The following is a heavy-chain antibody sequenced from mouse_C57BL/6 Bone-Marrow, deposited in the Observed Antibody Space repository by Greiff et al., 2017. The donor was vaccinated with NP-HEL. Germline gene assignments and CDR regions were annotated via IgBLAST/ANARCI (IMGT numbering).Heavy chain of an antibody. V-gene: IGHV5-12*01. CDR1: GFTFSDYY. J-gene: IGHJ1*03. D-gene: IGHD1-1*01. Sequence: EVQRVESGGGLVQPGGSLKLSCAASGFTFSDYYMYWVRQTPEKRLEWVAYISNGGGSTYYPDTVKGRFTISRDNAKNTLYLQMSRLKSEDTAMYYCARHYYYGSSYPYFDVWGTGTTVTVSS. CDR2: ISNGGGST. CDR3: ARHYYYGSSYPYFDV.